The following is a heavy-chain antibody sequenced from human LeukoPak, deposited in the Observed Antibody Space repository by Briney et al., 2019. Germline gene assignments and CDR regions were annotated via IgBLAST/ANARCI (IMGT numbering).Heavy chain of an antibody. J-gene: IGHJ4*02. V-gene: IGHV3-23*01. CDR3: AKGGYGDSCFDY. Sequence: GGSLRLSCAASGFTFSSYAMSWVRQAPGKGLEWVSVINNRGTSTYYADSVKGRFTISRDNSKNTLYLQMNSLRAEDTAVYYCAKGGYGDSCFDYWGQGTLVTVSS. CDR2: INNRGTST. D-gene: IGHD4-17*01. CDR1: GFTFSSYA.